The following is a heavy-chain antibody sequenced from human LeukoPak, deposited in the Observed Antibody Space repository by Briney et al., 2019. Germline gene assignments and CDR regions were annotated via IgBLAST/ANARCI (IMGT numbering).Heavy chain of an antibody. V-gene: IGHV3-23*01. CDR1: GFTFSSSA. J-gene: IGHJ4*02. D-gene: IGHD3-22*01. CDR3: AKDPPYYCDSSGKGRDY. CDR2: ISGISGSGGSA. Sequence: PGGSLRLSCAASGFTFSSSAMSWVRQAPGKGLEWVSAISGISGSGGSAYYADSVKGRFTISRDNSKNTLYLQMNSLRAEDTAVYYCAKDPPYYCDSSGKGRDYWGQGTLVTVSS.